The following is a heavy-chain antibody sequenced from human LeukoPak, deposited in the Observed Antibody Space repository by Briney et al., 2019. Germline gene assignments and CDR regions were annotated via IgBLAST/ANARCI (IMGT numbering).Heavy chain of an antibody. CDR3: ARLRHSGRWSYYFDY. Sequence: PSETLSLTCAVSGGSISSGGYSWSWIRQPPGKGLEWIGYIYHSGSTYYNPSLKSRVTISVDTSKNQFSLKLSSVTAADTAVYYCARLRHSGRWSYYFDYWGQGTLVTASS. J-gene: IGHJ4*02. CDR2: IYHSGST. V-gene: IGHV4-30-2*03. CDR1: GGSISSGGYS. D-gene: IGHD6-19*01.